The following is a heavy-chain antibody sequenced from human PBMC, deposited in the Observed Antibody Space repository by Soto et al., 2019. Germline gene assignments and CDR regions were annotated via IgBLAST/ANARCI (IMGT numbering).Heavy chain of an antibody. D-gene: IGHD4-17*01. CDR2: IWYDGTQK. Sequence: LRLSCEASGFTFNTYSMHWVRQPPGKGLEWLAAIWYDGTQKYYADSVKGRFIISRDNSKKTLYSEMNSLGAEDTAVYYCARAGGTTVTGLWHFDSWGQGTLVTVSS. V-gene: IGHV3-33*01. CDR1: GFTFNTYS. J-gene: IGHJ4*02. CDR3: ARAGGTTVTGLWHFDS.